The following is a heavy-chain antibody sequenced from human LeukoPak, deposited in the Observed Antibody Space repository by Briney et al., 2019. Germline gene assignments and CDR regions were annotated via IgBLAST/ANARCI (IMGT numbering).Heavy chain of an antibody. J-gene: IGHJ6*02. CDR3: ARAWTRVVSYYYYGMDV. Sequence: GGSLRLSCAASGFTFSSYNMNWVRQAPGKGLEWVSSICSSSSYIYYADSVKGRFTISRDNAKNSLYLQMNSLRAEDTAVYYCARAWTRVVSYYYYGMDVWGQGTTVTVSS. D-gene: IGHD2-2*01. CDR1: GFTFSSYN. V-gene: IGHV3-21*01. CDR2: ICSSSSYI.